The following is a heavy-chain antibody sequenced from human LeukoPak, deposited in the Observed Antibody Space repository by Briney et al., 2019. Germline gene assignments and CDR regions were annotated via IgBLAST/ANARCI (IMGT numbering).Heavy chain of an antibody. CDR2: ISYGGSNE. CDR1: GFTFSNYA. V-gene: IGHV3-30-3*01. Sequence: GGSLRLSCAASGFTFSNYAMHWVRQAPGKGLEWVAIISYGGSNEHYADSVKGRFTISRDNSKNTLYLQMISLRADDTAIYFCARPGSEWQWLPPDYWGQGTLVTVSS. D-gene: IGHD6-19*01. J-gene: IGHJ4*02. CDR3: ARPGSEWQWLPPDY.